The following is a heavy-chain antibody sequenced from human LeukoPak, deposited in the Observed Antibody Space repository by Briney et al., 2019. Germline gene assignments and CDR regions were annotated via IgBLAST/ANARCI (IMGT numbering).Heavy chain of an antibody. Sequence: GGSLRLSCAASGFTFSTYSMNWLRLAPGKGLEWVSSISPDSNYKYYVDSVKGRFTISRDNAKSSLYLQMNSLRAEDTAVYYCARPLTSNWYPGFDYWGQGTLVTVSS. V-gene: IGHV3-21*01. J-gene: IGHJ4*02. CDR2: ISPDSNYK. CDR1: GFTFSTYS. CDR3: ARPLTSNWYPGFDY. D-gene: IGHD6-13*01.